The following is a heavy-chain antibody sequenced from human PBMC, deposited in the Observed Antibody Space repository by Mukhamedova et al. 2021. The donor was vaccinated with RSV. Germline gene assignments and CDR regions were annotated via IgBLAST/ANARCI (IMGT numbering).Heavy chain of an antibody. Sequence: GKGLETLGFIYPADSDTRYSPSFQGQVTVSVDTSISTAYLQWSSLKASDTAMYFCARFIGGSGFPQVFDYWGQGTLVTVFS. V-gene: IGHV5-51*01. D-gene: IGHD3-22*01. CDR2: IYPADSDT. J-gene: IGHJ4*02. CDR3: ARFIGGSGFPQVFDY.